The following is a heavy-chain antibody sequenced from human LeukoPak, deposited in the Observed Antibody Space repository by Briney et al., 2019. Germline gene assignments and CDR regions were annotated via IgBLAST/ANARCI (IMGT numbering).Heavy chain of an antibody. CDR3: ARDLGADYYDSSGCYDY. Sequence: PSETLSLTCTVSGYSISSGYYWGWIRQPPGKGLEWIGSIYRSGSTYYNPSLKSRVTISVDTSKNQFSLKLSSVTAADTAVYYCARDLGADYYDSSGCYDYWGQGTLVTVSS. CDR1: GYSISSGYY. V-gene: IGHV4-38-2*02. D-gene: IGHD3-22*01. J-gene: IGHJ4*02. CDR2: IYRSGST.